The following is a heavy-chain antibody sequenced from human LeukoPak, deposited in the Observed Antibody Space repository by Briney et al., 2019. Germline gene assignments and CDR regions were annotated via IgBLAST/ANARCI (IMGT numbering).Heavy chain of an antibody. CDR3: ARLHHDSSGYYLDY. J-gene: IGHJ4*02. CDR1: GFTVTTNF. Sequence: GSLRLSCAASGFTVTTNFMSWVRQAPGKGLEWVSVIYSADTTYYADSVKGRFTISRDNSKNTLFLQMNSLRVEDTAVYYCARLHHDSSGYYLDYWGQGTPVTVSS. D-gene: IGHD3-22*01. V-gene: IGHV3-53*01. CDR2: IYSADTT.